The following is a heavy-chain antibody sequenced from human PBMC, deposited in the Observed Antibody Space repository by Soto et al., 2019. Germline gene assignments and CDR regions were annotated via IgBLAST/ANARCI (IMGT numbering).Heavy chain of an antibody. Sequence: PSETLSLTCAVSGGSISSGGYSWSWIRQPPGKGLEWIGYIYHSGSTYYNPSLKSRVTISVDRSKNQFSLKLSSVTAADTAVYYCARGMKMITFGGVIVNWGQGTLVTVSS. D-gene: IGHD3-16*02. J-gene: IGHJ4*02. CDR2: IYHSGST. V-gene: IGHV4-30-2*01. CDR3: ARGMKMITFGGVIVN. CDR1: GGSISSGGYS.